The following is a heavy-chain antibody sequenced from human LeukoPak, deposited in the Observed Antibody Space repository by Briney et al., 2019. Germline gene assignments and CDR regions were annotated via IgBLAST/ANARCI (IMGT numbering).Heavy chain of an antibody. CDR2: INHSGST. Sequence: SETLSLTCTVSGGSIGTYSWNWIRQPPGKGLEWIGEINHSGSTNYNPSLKSRVTISVDTSKNQFSLKLSSVTAADTAVYYCAREAYCSSTSCSGNWFDPWGQGTLVTVSS. J-gene: IGHJ5*02. D-gene: IGHD2-2*01. CDR1: GGSIGTYS. CDR3: AREAYCSSTSCSGNWFDP. V-gene: IGHV4-34*01.